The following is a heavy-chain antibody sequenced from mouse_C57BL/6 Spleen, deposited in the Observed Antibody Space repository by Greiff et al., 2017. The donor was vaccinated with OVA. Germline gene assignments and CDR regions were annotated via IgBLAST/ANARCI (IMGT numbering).Heavy chain of an antibody. J-gene: IGHJ3*01. CDR1: GYTFTSYW. Sequence: VQLQQPGAELVKPGASVKLSCKASGYTFTSYWMHWVKQRPGQGLEWIGMIHPNSGSNNYNEKLKSKATLTVDKSSSTAYMQLSSLTSEDSAVYYCARSPYDYDAFAYWGQGTLVTVSA. CDR2: IHPNSGSN. CDR3: ARSPYDYDAFAY. V-gene: IGHV1-64*01. D-gene: IGHD2-4*01.